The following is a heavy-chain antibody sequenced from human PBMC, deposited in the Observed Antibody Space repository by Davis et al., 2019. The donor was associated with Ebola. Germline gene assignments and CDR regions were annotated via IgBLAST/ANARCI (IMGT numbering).Heavy chain of an antibody. D-gene: IGHD2-15*01. CDR3: ARDVGRCSGGSCYRYYYYYGMDV. V-gene: IGHV1-18*01. Sequence: ASVTVSCKASGCTFTSYGISWVRQAPGQGLEWMGWISAYNGNTNYAQKLQGRVTMTTDTSTSTAYMELRSLRSDDTAVYYCARDVGRCSGGSCYRYYYYYGMDVWGQGTTVTVSS. CDR1: GCTFTSYG. J-gene: IGHJ6*02. CDR2: ISAYNGNT.